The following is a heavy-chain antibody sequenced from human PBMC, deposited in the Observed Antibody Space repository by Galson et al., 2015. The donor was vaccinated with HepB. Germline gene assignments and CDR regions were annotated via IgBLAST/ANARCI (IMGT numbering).Heavy chain of an antibody. CDR3: AREQVFWSGYYQYYFDY. V-gene: IGHV1-69*10. D-gene: IGHD3-3*01. J-gene: IGHJ4*02. Sequence: SVKVSCKASGGTFSSYAISWVRQAPGQGLEWMGGIIPSAGSTTYAQKFQGRATMTSDTSPSTVYMELSSLKSEDTAVYYCAREQVFWSGYYQYYFDYWGQGTLVTVSS. CDR1: GGTFSSYA. CDR2: IIPSAGST.